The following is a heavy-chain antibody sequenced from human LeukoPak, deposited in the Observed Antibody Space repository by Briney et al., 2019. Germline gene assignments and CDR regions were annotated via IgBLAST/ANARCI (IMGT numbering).Heavy chain of an antibody. CDR3: ARGESPGYSSSWYIDY. V-gene: IGHV4-59*12. CDR1: GGSISSYY. D-gene: IGHD6-13*01. CDR2: IYYSGST. J-gene: IGHJ4*02. Sequence: SETLSLTCTVSGGSISSYYWSWIRQPPGKGLEWIGYIYYSGSTNYNPSLKSRVTISVDRSKNQFSLKLSSVTAADTAVYYCARGESPGYSSSWYIDYWGQGTLVTVSS.